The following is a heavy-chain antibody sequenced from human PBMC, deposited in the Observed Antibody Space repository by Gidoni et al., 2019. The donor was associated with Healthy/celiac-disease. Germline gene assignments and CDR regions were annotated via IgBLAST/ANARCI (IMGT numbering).Heavy chain of an antibody. CDR2: ISWNSGSI. CDR1: GFTFDDYA. J-gene: IGHJ3*02. V-gene: IGHV3-9*01. Sequence: EVQLVESGGGLVQPGRSLRLSCAASGFTFDDYAMHWVRQAPGKGLEWVSGISWNSGSIGYADSVKGRFTISRDNAKNSLYLQMNSLRAEDTALYYCAKDIGMTHAFDIWGQGTMVTVSS. CDR3: AKDIGMTHAFDI.